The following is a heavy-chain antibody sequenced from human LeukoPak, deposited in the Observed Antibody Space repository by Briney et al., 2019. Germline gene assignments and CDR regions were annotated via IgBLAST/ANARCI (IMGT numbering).Heavy chain of an antibody. D-gene: IGHD3-10*01. CDR3: AKPLLWFGELPAVDY. Sequence: GGSLRLSCAASGFTFSSYGMHWVRQAPGKGLEWVAVISYDGSNKYYADSGKGRFTISRDNSKNTLYLQMNSLRAEDTAVYYCAKPLLWFGELPAVDYWGQGTLVTVSS. V-gene: IGHV3-30*18. CDR1: GFTFSSYG. J-gene: IGHJ4*02. CDR2: ISYDGSNK.